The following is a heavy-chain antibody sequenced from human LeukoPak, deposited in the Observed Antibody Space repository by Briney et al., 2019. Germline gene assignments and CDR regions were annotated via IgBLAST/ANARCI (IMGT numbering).Heavy chain of an antibody. CDR1: GFTFSSYA. Sequence: GGSLRLSCAASGFTFSSYAMSWVRQAPGKGLEWVPAISGSGGSTYYADSVKGRFTISRDNSKNTLYLQMNSLRAEDTAVYYCAKDGSSVSSSWYRFDYWGQGTLVTVSS. V-gene: IGHV3-23*01. D-gene: IGHD6-13*01. J-gene: IGHJ4*02. CDR2: ISGSGGST. CDR3: AKDGSSVSSSWYRFDY.